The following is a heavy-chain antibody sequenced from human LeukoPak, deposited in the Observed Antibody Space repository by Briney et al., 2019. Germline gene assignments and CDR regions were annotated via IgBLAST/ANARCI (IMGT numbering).Heavy chain of an antibody. D-gene: IGHD5-24*01. Sequence: GGSLRLSCAASGFTFSSYSMNWVRQAPGKGLEWVSSISSSSSYIYYADSVKGRFTISRDNAKNSLYLQMNSLRAEDTAVYYCARARASYNPFDYWGQGTLVTVSS. J-gene: IGHJ4*02. CDR1: GFTFSSYS. CDR3: ARARASYNPFDY. V-gene: IGHV3-21*01. CDR2: ISSSSSYI.